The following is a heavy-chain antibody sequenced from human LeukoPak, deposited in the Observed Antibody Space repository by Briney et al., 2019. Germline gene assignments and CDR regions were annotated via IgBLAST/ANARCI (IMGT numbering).Heavy chain of an antibody. D-gene: IGHD4-11*01. V-gene: IGHV3-33*06. CDR1: GFTFSHFG. CDR3: AKDAQRGFDYSNSLEH. J-gene: IGHJ4*02. Sequence: PGGSLRLSCETSGFTFSHFGMHWLRQAPGKGLEWVAVIWSDATNQYYADSVKGRFTISRDNFKNTVSLQMDGLRAEDTAVYYRAKDAQRGFDYSNSLEHWGQGALVTVSS. CDR2: IWSDATNQ.